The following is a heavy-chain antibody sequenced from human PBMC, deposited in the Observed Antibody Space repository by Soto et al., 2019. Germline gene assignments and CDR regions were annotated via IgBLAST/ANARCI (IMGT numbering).Heavy chain of an antibody. CDR2: IYYTGSA. CDR3: ADYSGTYNDAFDI. J-gene: IGHJ3*02. Sequence: SETLSLTCTVSGGSISNSAYYWGWIRQPPGKGLEYIGTIYYTGSAYYNPSLRSRVTIFVGASKSQFSLRLNSVTAADTAVYYCADYSGTYNDAFDIWGQGIMVTVSS. CDR1: GGSISNSAYY. V-gene: IGHV4-39*01. D-gene: IGHD1-26*01.